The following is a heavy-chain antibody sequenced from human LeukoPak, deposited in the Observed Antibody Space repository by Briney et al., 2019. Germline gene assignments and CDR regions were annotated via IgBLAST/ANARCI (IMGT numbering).Heavy chain of an antibody. CDR1: GGSISSYY. V-gene: IGHV4-59*12. D-gene: IGHD4-17*01. CDR2: IYYSGST. Sequence: SETLSLTCTVSGGSISSYYWSWIRQPPGRGLEWIGYIYYSGSTNYNPSLKSRVTISVDTSKNQFSLNLSSVTAADTAVYYCARGQGTVTTHWGQGTLVTVSS. CDR3: ARGQGTVTTH. J-gene: IGHJ4*02.